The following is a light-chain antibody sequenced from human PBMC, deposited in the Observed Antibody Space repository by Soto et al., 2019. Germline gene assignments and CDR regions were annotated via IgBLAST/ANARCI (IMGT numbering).Light chain of an antibody. J-gene: IGLJ2*01. CDR1: SSDVGSYNL. Sequence: QSVLTQPASVSGSPGQSITISCTGTSSDVGSYNLVSWYQQHPGKAPKLMIYEGSKRPSGVSNRFSGSKSGNTASLTISGLQAEDEADYYRCSREVVFGGGTKVTVL. CDR2: EGS. CDR3: CSREVV. V-gene: IGLV2-23*01.